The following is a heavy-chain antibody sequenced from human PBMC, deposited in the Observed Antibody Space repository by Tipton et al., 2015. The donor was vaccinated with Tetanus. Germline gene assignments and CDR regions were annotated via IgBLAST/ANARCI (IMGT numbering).Heavy chain of an antibody. D-gene: IGHD6-13*01. CDR2: ISYDGSTE. CDR1: GFTFSIYG. Sequence: SLRLSCAASGFTFSIYGMYWVRQAPGKGLEWVAFISYDGSTEYYAKSVKGRFTISRDNSKHTLYLQMNGLGPEDTAVYYCAKDLRYLSSWHDSWGQGALVTVSS. V-gene: IGHV3-30*18. CDR3: AKDLRYLSSWHDS. J-gene: IGHJ5*01.